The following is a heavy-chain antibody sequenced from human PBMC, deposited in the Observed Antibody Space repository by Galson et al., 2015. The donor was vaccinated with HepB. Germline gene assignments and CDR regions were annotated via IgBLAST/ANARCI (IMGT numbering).Heavy chain of an antibody. J-gene: IGHJ4*02. CDR2: INHSGST. CDR3: ARVCYSNPGPKYYFDN. D-gene: IGHD2-15*01. V-gene: IGHV4-34*01. Sequence: SETLSLTCAVYGGSFSGSYWSWIRQPPGKGLEWIGEINHSGSTNCNPSLKSRVTISIDTSKNQFSLKLSSVTAADTAVYYCARVCYSNPGPKYYFDNWDQGALVTVSS. CDR1: GGSFSGSY.